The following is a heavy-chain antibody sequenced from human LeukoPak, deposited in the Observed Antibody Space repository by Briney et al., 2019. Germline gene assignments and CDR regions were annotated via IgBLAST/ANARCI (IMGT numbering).Heavy chain of an antibody. D-gene: IGHD6-19*01. CDR1: GFTFSSYE. CDR3: ARSGSSGWYFDY. Sequence: GGSLRLSCAASGFTFSSYEMNWVRQAPGKGLEWVSYISSSGSTIYYADSVKGRFTISRDNAKNSLYLQINSLRAEDTAVYYCARSGSSGWYFDYWGQGTLVTVSS. V-gene: IGHV3-48*03. CDR2: ISSSGSTI. J-gene: IGHJ4*02.